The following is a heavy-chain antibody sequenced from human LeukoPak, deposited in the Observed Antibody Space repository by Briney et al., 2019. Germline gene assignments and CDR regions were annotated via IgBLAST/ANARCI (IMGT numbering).Heavy chain of an antibody. CDR2: INPNSGGT. D-gene: IGHD3-22*01. CDR1: GYTFTGYY. V-gene: IGHV1-2*02. CDR3: ARARSGYPTDY. Sequence: ASVKVSCKASGYTFTGYYMHWVRQAPGQGLEWMGWINPNSGGTNYAQKFQGRVTMTRDTSISTAYMELSSLRSEDTAVYYCARARSGYPTDYWGQGTLVTVSS. J-gene: IGHJ4*02.